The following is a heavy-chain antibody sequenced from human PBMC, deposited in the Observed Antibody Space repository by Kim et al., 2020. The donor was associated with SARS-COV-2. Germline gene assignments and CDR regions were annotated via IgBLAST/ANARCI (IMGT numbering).Heavy chain of an antibody. J-gene: IGHJ5*02. Sequence: YSQKFQGRVTITRDTSASTAYMELSSLRSEDTAVYYCARDAAAGEVWFDPWGQGTLVTVSS. CDR3: ARDAAAGEVWFDP. V-gene: IGHV1-3*01. D-gene: IGHD6-13*01.